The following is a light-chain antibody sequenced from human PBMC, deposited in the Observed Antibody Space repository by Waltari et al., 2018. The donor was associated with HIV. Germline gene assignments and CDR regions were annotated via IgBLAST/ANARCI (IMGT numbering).Light chain of an antibody. V-gene: IGLV2-14*01. CDR3: SAYTTYSPLAV. J-gene: IGLJ2*01. CDR2: GVS. CDR1: SSDIGGNDY. Sequence: QSALTQPASVSGSPGQSITISCTGTSSDIGGNDYVSWYQQHPGKAPKPLIYGVSSRPSGVSNRFSGSRSGNTASLTISVLQADDEAHYYCSAYTTYSPLAVFGGGTKLTVL.